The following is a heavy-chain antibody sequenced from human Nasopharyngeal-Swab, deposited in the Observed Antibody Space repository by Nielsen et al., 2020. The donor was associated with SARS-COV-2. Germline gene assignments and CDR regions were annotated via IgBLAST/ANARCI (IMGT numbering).Heavy chain of an antibody. CDR1: GITFSTSW. CDR3: ARGYDDTNFDY. D-gene: IGHD3-9*01. J-gene: IGHJ4*02. Sequence: ESLKISCAASGITFSTSWMHWVRQGPGKGLVWVSRINNDGSRTNYADSVKGRFTISRDNAKNTLYLQMNSLKVDDTALYFCARGYDDTNFDYWGQGTLVTVSS. V-gene: IGHV3-74*01. CDR2: INNDGSRT.